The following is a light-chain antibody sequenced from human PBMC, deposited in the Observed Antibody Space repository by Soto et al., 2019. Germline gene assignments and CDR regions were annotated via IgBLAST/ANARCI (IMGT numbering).Light chain of an antibody. CDR1: SSDVGAYDY. V-gene: IGLV2-8*01. CDR3: SSFAGSNNWPHV. CDR2: EIN. J-gene: IGLJ1*01. Sequence: QSVLTQPPSASGSPGQSVTISCTGPSSDVGAYDYLSWYQQHPGKAPQLMIYEINKRPSGVPDGFSVSKSGNTASLTVSGLQAEDEADYYCSSFAGSNNWPHVFGNGTKLTVL.